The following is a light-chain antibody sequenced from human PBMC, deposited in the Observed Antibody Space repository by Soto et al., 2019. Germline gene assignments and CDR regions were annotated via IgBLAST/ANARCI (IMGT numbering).Light chain of an antibody. J-gene: IGKJ1*01. CDR1: QSISSW. Sequence: DIEMTQSPSTLSASVGDRVTITCRASQSISSWLAWYQQKQGKXPKLLIYKASSLESGVPSRFSGSGSGTEVTITISSLQPDDCETYYGQQYDSYPWTFGQGTKVDIK. V-gene: IGKV1-5*03. CDR2: KAS. CDR3: QQYDSYPWT.